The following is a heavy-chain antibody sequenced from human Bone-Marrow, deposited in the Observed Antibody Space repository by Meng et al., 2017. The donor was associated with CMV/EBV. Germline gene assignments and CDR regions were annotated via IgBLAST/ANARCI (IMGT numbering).Heavy chain of an antibody. CDR2: IRYDGSNK. Sequence: GEFLKISCAASGFTFSSYGMHWVRQAPGKGLEWVAFIRYDGSNKYYADSVKGRFTISRDNSKNTLYLQMNSLRAEDKAVYYCAKSSSIVVVPADSFDPWGQGTLVTVSS. D-gene: IGHD2-2*01. CDR1: GFTFSSYG. CDR3: AKSSSIVVVPADSFDP. J-gene: IGHJ5*02. V-gene: IGHV3-30*02.